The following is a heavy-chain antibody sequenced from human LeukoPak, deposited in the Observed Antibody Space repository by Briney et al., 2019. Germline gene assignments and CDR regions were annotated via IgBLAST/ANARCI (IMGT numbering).Heavy chain of an antibody. J-gene: IGHJ4*02. CDR3: ARAPHGLDY. V-gene: IGHV3-48*04. Sequence: GGSLRLSCAASGFAFSGYSTNWVRQAPGKGLEWISYISSGSSTIDYADSVKGRFTIPRDNAKNSLYLQMNSLTAEDTAVYYCARAPHGLDYWGQGTLVTVS. D-gene: IGHD2-21*01. CDR1: GFAFSGYS. CDR2: ISSGSSTI.